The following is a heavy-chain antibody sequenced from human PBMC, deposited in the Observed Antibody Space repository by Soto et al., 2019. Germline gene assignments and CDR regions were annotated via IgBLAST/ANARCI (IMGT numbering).Heavy chain of an antibody. D-gene: IGHD2-2*01. Sequence: SETLSLTCTVSGGSISSSNYYWVWIRQPPGKGLEWIGSIYYSGSTYYNPSLKSRVAISVDTSKNQFSLKLSSVTAADTAVYYCARGGITRIYQLPPFDPWGQGTLVTVSS. V-gene: IGHV4-39*01. CDR3: ARGGITRIYQLPPFDP. CDR1: GGSISSSNYY. J-gene: IGHJ5*02. CDR2: IYYSGST.